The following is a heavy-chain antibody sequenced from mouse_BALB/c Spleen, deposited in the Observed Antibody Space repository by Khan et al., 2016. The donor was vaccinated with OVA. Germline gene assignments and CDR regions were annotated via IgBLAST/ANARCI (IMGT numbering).Heavy chain of an antibody. CDR3: ARLLPSYFDY. Sequence: EVQLVESGGDLVKPGGSLNLSCAASGFPFSSYGMSWVRQPPDKRLGGVATISSSSSYTYYPDSVKGRFTSSRDNAKNTLYLQMSSLKSEDTAMYYCARLLPSYFDYWGQGTTLTVSS. V-gene: IGHV5-6*01. CDR1: GFPFSSYG. CDR2: ISSSSSYT. J-gene: IGHJ2*01. D-gene: IGHD1-1*01.